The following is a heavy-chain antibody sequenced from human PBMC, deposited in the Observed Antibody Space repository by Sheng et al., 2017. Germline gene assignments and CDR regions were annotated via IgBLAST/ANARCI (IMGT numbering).Heavy chain of an antibody. J-gene: IGHJ2*01. Sequence: QVVLQESGPGLVKPSETLSLTCVVSADSIISEHYWAWVRQPPGKGLEWIASVHHSGHSNYNPSLRSRVTISVDTSKNQFSLKMTSFTAADTALYFCARDINLHWGXPPWYFDLWGXGTLVTVSS. CDR3: ARDINLHWGXPPWYFDL. D-gene: IGHD3-16*01. CDR2: VHHSGHS. V-gene: IGHV4-38-2*02. CDR1: ADSIISEHY.